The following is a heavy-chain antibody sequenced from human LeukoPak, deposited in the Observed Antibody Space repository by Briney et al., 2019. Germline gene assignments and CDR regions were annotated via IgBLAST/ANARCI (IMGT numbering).Heavy chain of an antibody. Sequence: PSETLSLTCTVSGGSISSSSYYWGWIRQPPGKGLEWIGSIYYSGSTYYSPSLKSRVTISVDTSKNQFSLKLSSVTAADTAVYYCARQVFWSGYSFDYWGQGTLVTVSS. CDR2: IYYSGST. V-gene: IGHV4-39*01. D-gene: IGHD3-3*01. CDR1: GGSISSSSYY. J-gene: IGHJ4*02. CDR3: ARQVFWSGYSFDY.